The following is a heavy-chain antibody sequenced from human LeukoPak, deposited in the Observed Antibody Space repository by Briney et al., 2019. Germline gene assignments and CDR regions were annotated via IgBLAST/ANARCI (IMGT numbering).Heavy chain of an antibody. J-gene: IGHJ6*04. CDR2: INWNGGST. D-gene: IGHD4-23*01. CDR3: ARGAYGGKSVPVDV. CDR1: GFTFDNYG. V-gene: IGHV3-20*04. Sequence: GGSLRLSCAASGFTFDNYGMSWVRQVPGKGLEWVSGINWNGGSTGYADSVKGRLTISRDNAKNFVYLQMNSLRAEDTALYYCARGAYGGKSVPVDVCGKGTSVIVSS.